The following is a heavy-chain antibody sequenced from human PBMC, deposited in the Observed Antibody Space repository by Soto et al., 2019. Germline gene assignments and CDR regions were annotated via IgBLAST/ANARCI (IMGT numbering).Heavy chain of an antibody. CDR1: GFTFSSSG. CDR2: ISFDGATK. Sequence: QVQLVESGGGVVQPGRSLRLSCAASGFTFSSSGMHWVRQAPGKGLEWVAVISFDGATKYYTDSVKGRFTISRDNSKNTLYLQMNSLRPEDTAVYYCANRHSSGRYCLDYWGQGTLVTVSS. D-gene: IGHD6-19*01. CDR3: ANRHSSGRYCLDY. J-gene: IGHJ4*02. V-gene: IGHV3-30*18.